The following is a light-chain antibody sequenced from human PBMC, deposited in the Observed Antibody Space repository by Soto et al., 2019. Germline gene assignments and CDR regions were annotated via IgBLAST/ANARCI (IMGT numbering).Light chain of an antibody. CDR1: SSDVGRYDF. CDR2: DVS. CDR3: SSYTTSSTFV. Sequence: QSALAQPASVSGYPGQSITISCTGTSSDVGRYDFVSWFQQHPGKAPKLMIYDVSIRPSGVSDHFSGSKSGNTASLTISGLQAEDEADYYCSSYTTSSTFVFGTGTKLTVL. V-gene: IGLV2-14*01. J-gene: IGLJ1*01.